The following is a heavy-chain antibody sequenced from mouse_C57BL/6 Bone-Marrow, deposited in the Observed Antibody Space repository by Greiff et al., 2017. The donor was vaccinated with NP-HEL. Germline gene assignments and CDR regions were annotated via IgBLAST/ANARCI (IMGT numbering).Heavy chain of an antibody. D-gene: IGHD1-1*01. CDR3: TRELPYGAMDY. J-gene: IGHJ4*01. CDR2: ISSGGDYI. V-gene: IGHV5-9-1*02. CDR1: GFTFSSYA. Sequence: EVMLVESGEGLVKPGGSLKLSCAASGFTFSSYAMSWVRQTPEKRLEWVAYISSGGDYIYYADTVKGRFTISRDNARNTLYLQMSSLKSEDTAMYYCTRELPYGAMDYWGQGTSVTVSS.